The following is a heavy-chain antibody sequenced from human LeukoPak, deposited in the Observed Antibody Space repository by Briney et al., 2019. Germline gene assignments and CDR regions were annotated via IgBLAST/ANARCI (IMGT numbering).Heavy chain of an antibody. CDR2: IIPIFGTA. CDR3: ARAWNDFWSGYAGGHNYFDY. V-gene: IGHV1-69*05. CDR1: GGTFSSYA. J-gene: IGHJ4*02. D-gene: IGHD3-3*01. Sequence: PQASVKVSCKASGGTFSSYAISWVRQAPGQGLEGMGRIIPIFGTANYAQKFQGRVTITTDESTSTAYMELSSLRSEDTAVYYCARAWNDFWSGYAGGHNYFDYWGQGTLVTVSS.